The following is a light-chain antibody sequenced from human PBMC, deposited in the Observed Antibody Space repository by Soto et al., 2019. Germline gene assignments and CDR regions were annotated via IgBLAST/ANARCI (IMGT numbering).Light chain of an antibody. V-gene: IGLV1-40*01. CDR2: GNT. Sequence: QSVLTQPPSVSGAPGQRVTISCTGSSSNIGAGYDVHWYQQLPGTAPKLLIYGNTNRPSGVPDRFSGSKSGTSASLAITGLQAEDEADYYCQPYESSLRVEVFSGGTKLAV. J-gene: IGLJ2*01. CDR3: QPYESSLRVEV. CDR1: SSNIGAGYD.